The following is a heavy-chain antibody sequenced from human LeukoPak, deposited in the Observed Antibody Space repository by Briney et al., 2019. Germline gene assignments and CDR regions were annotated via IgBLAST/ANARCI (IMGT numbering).Heavy chain of an antibody. Sequence: GGSLRLSCAASGFTFDDYAMHWVRQAPGKGLEWVSGISWNSGSIGYADSVKGRFTISRDNAKNSLYLQMNSLRAEDTALYYCAKDIAQYGSGSYYPEGFQHWGQGTLVTVSS. CDR1: GFTFDDYA. CDR2: ISWNSGSI. D-gene: IGHD3-10*01. V-gene: IGHV3-9*01. CDR3: AKDIAQYGSGSYYPEGFQH. J-gene: IGHJ1*01.